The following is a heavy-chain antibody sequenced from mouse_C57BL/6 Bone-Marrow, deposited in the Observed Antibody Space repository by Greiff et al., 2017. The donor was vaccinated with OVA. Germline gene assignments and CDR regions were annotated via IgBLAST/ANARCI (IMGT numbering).Heavy chain of an antibody. D-gene: IGHD1-1*01. CDR3: TREFFYGSSSSYYAMDY. CDR1: GYTFTSYW. Sequence: EVQLVESGTVLARPGASVKMSCKTSGYTFTSYWMHWVKQRPGQGLEWIGAIYPGNSDTSYNQKFKGKAKLTAVTSARTAYMELSSLTNEDSAFYYCTREFFYGSSSSYYAMDYWGQGTSVTVSS. V-gene: IGHV1-5*01. J-gene: IGHJ4*01. CDR2: IYPGNSDT.